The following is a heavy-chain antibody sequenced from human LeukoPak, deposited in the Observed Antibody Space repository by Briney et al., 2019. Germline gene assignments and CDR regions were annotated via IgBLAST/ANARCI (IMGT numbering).Heavy chain of an antibody. CDR1: GGSMRFYY. Sequence: SETLSLTCTVSGGSMRFYYWSWIRQPAGKGLQWIGRIYASGSTDYNPSLKSRLTMSVDTSKNQFSLKLTSVTAADTAVYYCAREGGSYNSFDPWGQGTLVTVSS. V-gene: IGHV4-4*07. J-gene: IGHJ5*02. CDR2: IYASGST. D-gene: IGHD1-26*01. CDR3: AREGGSYNSFDP.